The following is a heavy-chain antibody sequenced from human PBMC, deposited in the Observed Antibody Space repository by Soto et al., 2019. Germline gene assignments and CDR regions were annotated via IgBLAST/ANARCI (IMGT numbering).Heavy chain of an antibody. Sequence: GSGPTLVNPTQTLTLTCTFSGFSLSTSGVGVGWIRQPPGKALEWLALIYWNDDKRYSPSLKSRLTITKDTSKNQVVLTMTNMDPVDTATYYCAHRPGVFVATTSFDYWGQGTLVTVSS. CDR1: GFSLSTSGVG. CDR2: IYWNDDK. V-gene: IGHV2-5*01. D-gene: IGHD5-12*01. J-gene: IGHJ4*02. CDR3: AHRPGVFVATTSFDY.